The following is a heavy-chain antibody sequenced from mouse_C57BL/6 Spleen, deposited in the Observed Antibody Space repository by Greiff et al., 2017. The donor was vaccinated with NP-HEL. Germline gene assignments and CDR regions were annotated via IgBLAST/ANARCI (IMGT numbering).Heavy chain of an antibody. J-gene: IGHJ2*01. CDR1: GYTFTSYG. CDR3: ARRTTVVADY. V-gene: IGHV1-81*01. Sequence: VQLQQSGAELARPGASVKLSCKASGYTFTSYGISWVKQRTGQGLEWIGEIYPRSGNTYYNEKFKGKATLTADKSSSTAYMELRSLTSEDSAVYFCARRTTVVADYWGKGTTLTVSS. CDR2: IYPRSGNT. D-gene: IGHD1-1*01.